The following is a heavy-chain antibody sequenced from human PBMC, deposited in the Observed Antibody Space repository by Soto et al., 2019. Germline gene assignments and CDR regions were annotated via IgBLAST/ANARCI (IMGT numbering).Heavy chain of an antibody. Sequence: SETLSLTCTVSGGSISSSSYYWGWIRQPPGKGLEWIGSICYSGSTYYNPSLKSRVTISVDTSKNQFSLKLSSVTAADTAVYYCARWAAAFTKRGAYYYYGMDGWGQGTTVTGSS. CDR3: ARWAAAFTKRGAYYYYGMDG. CDR2: ICYSGST. D-gene: IGHD6-13*01. J-gene: IGHJ6*02. CDR1: GGSISSSSYY. V-gene: IGHV4-39*01.